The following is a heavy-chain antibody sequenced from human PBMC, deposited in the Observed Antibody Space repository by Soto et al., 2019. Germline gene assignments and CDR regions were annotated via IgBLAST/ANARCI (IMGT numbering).Heavy chain of an antibody. Sequence: PGESLKISCKGSGYSFTSYWIGWVRQMPGKGLEWMGIIYPGDSDTRYSPSFQGQVTISADKSISTAYLQWSSLKASDTAMYYCARSSDCSSTSCYTYYYYGMDVWGQGTTVTVSS. CDR3: ARSSDCSSTSCYTYYYYGMDV. D-gene: IGHD2-2*02. J-gene: IGHJ6*02. CDR2: IYPGDSDT. V-gene: IGHV5-51*01. CDR1: GYSFTSYW.